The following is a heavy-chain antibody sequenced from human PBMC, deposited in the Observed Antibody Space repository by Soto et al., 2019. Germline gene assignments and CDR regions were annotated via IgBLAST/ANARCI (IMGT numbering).Heavy chain of an antibody. CDR3: TRHTKDYDFYVLENY. CDR1: GFTFGEYP. D-gene: IGHD3-3*01. V-gene: IGHV3-49*03. Sequence: GGSLRLSCTTTGFTFGEYPMSWFRQAPGKGLEWVGFIRSTGYGATTEYAASVKGRFTISRDDSKSIVYLQMNSLKTEDTAIYYCTRHTKDYDFYVLENYWGQGTLVTVYS. CDR2: IRSTGYGATT. J-gene: IGHJ4*02.